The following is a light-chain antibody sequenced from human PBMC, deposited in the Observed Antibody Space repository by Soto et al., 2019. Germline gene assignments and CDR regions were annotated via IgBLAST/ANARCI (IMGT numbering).Light chain of an antibody. J-gene: IGLJ1*01. CDR1: SSDVGSYTL. CDR3: CSYAGSSSYV. Sequence: QSALTQPASVSGSPGQSIPISCTGTSSDVGSYTLVSWYQQHPGKAPKLMIYEVSKRPSGVSNRFSGSKSGNTASLTISGLQAEDEADYYCCSYAGSSSYVFGTGTKLTVL. CDR2: EVS. V-gene: IGLV2-23*02.